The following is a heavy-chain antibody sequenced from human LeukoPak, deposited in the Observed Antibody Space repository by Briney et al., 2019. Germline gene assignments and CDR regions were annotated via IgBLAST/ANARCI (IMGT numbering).Heavy chain of an antibody. CDR3: ARVTGAYYFDY. J-gene: IGHJ4*02. CDR1: GFTFSDHY. V-gene: IGHV3-72*01. Sequence: GGSLRLSCAASGFTFSDHYMDWVRQAPGKGLEWVGRTSNKAKSYTTEYAASVKDRFTISRDDSKNSLYLQMNSPKTEDTAVYYCARVTGAYYFDYWGQGTLVTVS. D-gene: IGHD1-20*01. CDR2: TSNKAKSYTT.